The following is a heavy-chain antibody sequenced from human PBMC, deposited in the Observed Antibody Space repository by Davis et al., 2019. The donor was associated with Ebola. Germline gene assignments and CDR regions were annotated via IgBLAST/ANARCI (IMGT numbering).Heavy chain of an antibody. D-gene: IGHD1-1*01. Sequence: PGGSLRLSCTLSAFTSGAYPFSRFRYAPGTGLEWIGFFRGKASRWTTEYAASVKGRFTISRDDSNNIVYLEVNGLKTEGTAVYYCSRGRTGWKTAPYYFDYWGQGTLVTVSS. CDR2: FRGKASRWTT. J-gene: IGHJ4*02. V-gene: IGHV3-49*03. CDR1: AFTSGAYP. CDR3: SRGRTGWKTAPYYFDY.